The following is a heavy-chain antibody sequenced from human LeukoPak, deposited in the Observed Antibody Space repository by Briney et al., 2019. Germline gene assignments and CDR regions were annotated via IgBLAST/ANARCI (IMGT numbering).Heavy chain of an antibody. D-gene: IGHD2-15*01. CDR3: ASDGVVGALDY. J-gene: IGHJ4*02. CDR1: GFTFSSYS. Sequence: GGSLRLSCAASGFTFSSYSMNWVRQAPGKGLEWVSYISSSSSTIYYADSVKGRFTISRDNAKNSLYLQMNSLRAEDTAVYYCASDGVVGALDYWGQGTLVTVSS. V-gene: IGHV3-48*01. CDR2: ISSSSSTI.